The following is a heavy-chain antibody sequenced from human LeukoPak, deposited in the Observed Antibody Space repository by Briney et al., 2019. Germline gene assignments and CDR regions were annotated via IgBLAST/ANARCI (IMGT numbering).Heavy chain of an antibody. CDR3: AREKGIATIDF. D-gene: IGHD5-24*01. Sequence: GGSLRLSCAASGFTFSSYSINWVRQAPGKGLEWVSSISSSSHYIYYADSVKGRFTISRDNAKNSLYLQMNSLRAEGTAVYYCAREKGIATIDFWGQGTLVTVSS. CDR1: GFTFSSYS. CDR2: ISSSSHYI. J-gene: IGHJ4*02. V-gene: IGHV3-21*01.